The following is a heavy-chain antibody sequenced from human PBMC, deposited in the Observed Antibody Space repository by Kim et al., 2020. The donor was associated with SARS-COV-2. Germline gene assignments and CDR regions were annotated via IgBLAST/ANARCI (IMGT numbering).Heavy chain of an antibody. J-gene: IGHJ5*02. CDR3: ARLWGNYDILTGYSRGFDP. Sequence: SRVTISVDTSKNQFSLKLSSVTAADTAVYYCARLWGNYDILTGYSRGFDPWGQGTLVTVSS. V-gene: IGHV4-59*08. D-gene: IGHD3-9*01.